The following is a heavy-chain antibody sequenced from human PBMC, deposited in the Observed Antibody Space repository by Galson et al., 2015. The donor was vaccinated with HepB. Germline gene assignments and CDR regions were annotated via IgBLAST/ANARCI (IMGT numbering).Heavy chain of an antibody. V-gene: IGHV3-49*04. CDR3: IRGSGSYSPYYFDY. D-gene: IGHD1-26*01. CDR1: GFTFGDYA. J-gene: IGHJ4*02. Sequence: SLRLSCAASGFTFGDYAMSWVRQAPGKGLEWVGFTRSKVYGGTTEYAASVKGRFTISRYDSKSIAYLQMNSLKTEDTAVYYCIRGSGSYSPYYFDYWGQGTLVTVSS. CDR2: TRSKVYGGTT.